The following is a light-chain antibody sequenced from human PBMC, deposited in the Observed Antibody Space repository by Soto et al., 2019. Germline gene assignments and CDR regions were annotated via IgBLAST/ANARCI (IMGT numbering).Light chain of an antibody. CDR1: QTVSSN. CDR2: DAS. J-gene: IGKJ5*01. V-gene: IGKV3D-20*01. Sequence: EIVMTQSPATLSVSPGERATLSCRASQTVSSNLAWYQLKPGLAPRLLIYDASTRATGIPDRFSGSGSGTDFTLTISRLEPEDFAVYYCQQYAFSPRAFGQGTRLEIK. CDR3: QQYAFSPRA.